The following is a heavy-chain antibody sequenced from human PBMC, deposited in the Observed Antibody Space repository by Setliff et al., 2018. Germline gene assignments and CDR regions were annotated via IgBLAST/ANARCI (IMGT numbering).Heavy chain of an antibody. CDR1: GYSFTSYW. D-gene: IGHD3-10*01. J-gene: IGHJ4*02. V-gene: IGHV5-51*01. CDR3: ARPPAVVRGVIRDY. CDR2: IFPADSDT. Sequence: GESLKISCKGSGYSFTSYWIGWVRQMPGQGLELMGMIFPADSDTRYSPSFQGQVTISADKSISTAYLQWGSLKASDTAMYYCARPPAVVRGVIRDYWGQGTLVTVSS.